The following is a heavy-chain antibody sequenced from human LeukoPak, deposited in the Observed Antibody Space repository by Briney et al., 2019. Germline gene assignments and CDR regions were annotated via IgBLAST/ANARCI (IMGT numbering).Heavy chain of an antibody. D-gene: IGHD3-22*01. CDR2: INHSGST. J-gene: IGHJ3*02. Sequence: SETLSLTCAVYGGSFSGYYWSWIRQPPGKGLEWVGEINHSGSTNYNPSLKSRVTISVDTSKNQFSLKLSSVTAADTAVYYCARGPYAYDSSGAFDIWGQGTMVTVSS. CDR1: GGSFSGYY. CDR3: ARGPYAYDSSGAFDI. V-gene: IGHV4-34*01.